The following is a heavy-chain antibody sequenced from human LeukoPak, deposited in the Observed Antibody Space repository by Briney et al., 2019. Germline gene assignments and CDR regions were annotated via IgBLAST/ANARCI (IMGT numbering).Heavy chain of an antibody. CDR1: GFTFSSYG. CDR2: ISYDGSNK. D-gene: IGHD6-19*01. J-gene: IGHJ3*02. V-gene: IGHV3-30*18. CDR3: AKEWIAVAGPDAFDI. Sequence: GGSPRLSCAASGFTFSSYGMHWVRQAPGKGLEWVAVISYDGSNKYYADSVKGRFTISRDNSKNTLYLQMNSLRAEDTAVYYCAKEWIAVAGPDAFDIWGQGTMVTVSS.